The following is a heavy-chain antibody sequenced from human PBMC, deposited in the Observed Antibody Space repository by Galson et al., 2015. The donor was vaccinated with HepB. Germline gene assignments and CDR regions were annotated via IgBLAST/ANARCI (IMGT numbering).Heavy chain of an antibody. V-gene: IGHV3-30*02. CDR2: IRYDGSNK. CDR3: AKDKLQWLADY. Sequence: SLRLSCAASGFTFSSYGMHWVRQAPGKGLEWVAFIRYDGSNKYYADSVKGRFTISRDNSKNTLYLQMNSLRAEDTAVYYCAKDKLQWLADYWGQGTLVTVSS. CDR1: GFTFSSYG. D-gene: IGHD6-19*01. J-gene: IGHJ4*02.